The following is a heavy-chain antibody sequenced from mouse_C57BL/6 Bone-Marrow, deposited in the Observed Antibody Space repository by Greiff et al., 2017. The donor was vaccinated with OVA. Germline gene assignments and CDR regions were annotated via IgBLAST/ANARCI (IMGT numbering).Heavy chain of an antibody. CDR1: GYTFTSYW. CDR3: AIRASWGYGVHEYFDV. CDR2: IHPNSGST. V-gene: IGHV1-64*01. D-gene: IGHD6-1*01. Sequence: VQLQQPGAELVKPGASVKLSCKASGYTFTSYWMHWVKQRPGQGLEWVGMIHPNSGSTNYNEKFKSKATLTVDKSSSTAYMQLSSLTSEDSAVYYCAIRASWGYGVHEYFDVWGTGTTVTVSS. J-gene: IGHJ1*03.